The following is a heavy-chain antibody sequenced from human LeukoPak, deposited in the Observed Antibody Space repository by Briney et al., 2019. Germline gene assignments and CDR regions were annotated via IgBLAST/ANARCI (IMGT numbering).Heavy chain of an antibody. CDR1: GGSFSGYY. CDR2: INHSGST. Sequence: SETLSLTCAVYGGSFSGYYWNWIRQPPGRGLEWIGEINHSGSTNYNPSLKSRVTVSVDTSKNQFSLKLTSVTAADTAVYYCAREAIAVAGTGIDYWGQGTLVTVSS. J-gene: IGHJ4*02. CDR3: AREAIAVAGTGIDY. D-gene: IGHD6-19*01. V-gene: IGHV4-34*01.